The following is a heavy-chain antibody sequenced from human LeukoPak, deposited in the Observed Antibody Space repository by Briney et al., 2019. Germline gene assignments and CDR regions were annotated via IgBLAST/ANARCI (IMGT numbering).Heavy chain of an antibody. D-gene: IGHD4-11*01. V-gene: IGHV3-7*01. CDR2: IKQDGSEK. CDR3: ARDYTNDAFDI. J-gene: IGHJ3*02. Sequence: GGSLRLPCAASGFTFSSYWMSWVRQAPGKGLEWVANIKQDGSEKYYVDSVKGRFTISRDNAKNSLYLQMNSLRAEDTAVYYCARDYTNDAFDIWGQGTMVTVSS. CDR1: GFTFSSYW.